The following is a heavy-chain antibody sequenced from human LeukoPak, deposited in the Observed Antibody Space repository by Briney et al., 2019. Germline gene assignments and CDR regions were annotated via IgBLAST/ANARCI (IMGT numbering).Heavy chain of an antibody. CDR3: ARGFLWFGEYYYMDV. CDR2: IYHSGST. V-gene: IGHV4-38-2*01. D-gene: IGHD3-10*01. J-gene: IGHJ6*03. CDR1: GYSISSGYY. Sequence: PSETLSLTCAVSGYSISSGYYWGWIRQPPGKGLEWIGSIYHSGSTYYNPSLKSRVTISVDTSKNQFSLKLSSVTAADTAVYYCARGFLWFGEYYYMDVWGKGTTVTVFS.